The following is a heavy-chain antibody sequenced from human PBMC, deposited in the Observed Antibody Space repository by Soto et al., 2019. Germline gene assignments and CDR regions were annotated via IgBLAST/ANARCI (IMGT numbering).Heavy chain of an antibody. D-gene: IGHD3-22*01. CDR3: ARELRGRDYYDSSGYTWFDP. Sequence: ASVKVSCKASGYTFTSYGISWVRQAPGQGPEWLGWISAYNGNTNYAQKLQGRVTMTTDTSTSTAYMELRSLRSDDTAVYYCARELRGRDYYDSSGYTWFDPWGQGTLVTVSS. V-gene: IGHV1-18*01. CDR1: GYTFTSYG. CDR2: ISAYNGNT. J-gene: IGHJ5*02.